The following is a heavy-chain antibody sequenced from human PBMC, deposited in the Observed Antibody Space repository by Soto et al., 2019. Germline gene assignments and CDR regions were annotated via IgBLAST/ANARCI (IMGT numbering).Heavy chain of an antibody. V-gene: IGHV1-69*02. CDR3: AMWDAGATLNH. Sequence: QVQLVQSGAEVMKPGSSVKVSCKASGGTFSSYTISWVRQAPGQGLEWMGRIIPILGIANYAQKFQGRVTNTADKSTGTAYRGLGSLRSEDTGVYFWAMWDAGATLNHWGQGTLVTVSS. CDR2: IIPILGIA. J-gene: IGHJ5*02. CDR1: GGTFSSYT. D-gene: IGHD1-26*01.